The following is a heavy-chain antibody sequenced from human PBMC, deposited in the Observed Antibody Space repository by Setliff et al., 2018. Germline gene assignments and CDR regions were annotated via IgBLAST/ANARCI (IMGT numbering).Heavy chain of an antibody. CDR3: ARDPYYYDSSGYYYRNY. J-gene: IGHJ4*02. Sequence: GGSLRLSCAASGFTFSDYAMSWIRQAPGKGLEWISSIVGNGVYTNYADSVKGRFTISRDNSKNTLYLQMNSLRAEDTAVYYCARDPYYYDSSGYYYRNYWGQGTLVTVSS. CDR2: IVGNGVYT. V-gene: IGHV3-11*06. CDR1: GFTFSDYA. D-gene: IGHD3-22*01.